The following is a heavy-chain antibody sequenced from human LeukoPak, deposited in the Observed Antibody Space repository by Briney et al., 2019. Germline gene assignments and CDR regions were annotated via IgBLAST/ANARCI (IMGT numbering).Heavy chain of an antibody. CDR1: GGSISSYY. D-gene: IGHD2-2*02. Sequence: SETLSLTCTVSGGSISSYYWSWIRQPPGKGLEWIGYIYYSGSTSYNPSLKSRVTISVDTSKNQFSLKLSSVTAADTAVYYCAREFRDIVVVPAATPGIYYYYRMDVWGQGTTVTVSS. J-gene: IGHJ6*02. V-gene: IGHV4-59*01. CDR3: AREFRDIVVVPAATPGIYYYYRMDV. CDR2: IYYSGST.